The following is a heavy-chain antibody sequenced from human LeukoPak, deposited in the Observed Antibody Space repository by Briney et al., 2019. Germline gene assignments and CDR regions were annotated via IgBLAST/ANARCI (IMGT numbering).Heavy chain of an antibody. CDR3: ARVRATYCSSTSCALYYYYYMDV. Sequence: ASVKVSCKASGGTFSSYAISWVRQAPGQGLEWMGGIIPIFGTANYAQKLQGRVTMTTDTSTSTAYMELRSLRSDDTAVYYCARVRATYCSSTSCALYYYYYMDVWGKGTTVTVSS. V-gene: IGHV1-69*05. D-gene: IGHD2-2*01. J-gene: IGHJ6*03. CDR2: IIPIFGTA. CDR1: GGTFSSYA.